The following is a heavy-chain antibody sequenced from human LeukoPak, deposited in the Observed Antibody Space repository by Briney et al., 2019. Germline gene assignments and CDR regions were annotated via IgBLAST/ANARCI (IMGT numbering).Heavy chain of an antibody. Sequence: GGSLRLSCAASGFTFSSYSMNWVRQAPGKGLEWVSSISSSSSYIYYADSVKGRSTISRDNAKNSLYLQMNSLRAEDTAVYYCARVRPAMVRGVYFDYWGQGTLVTVSS. V-gene: IGHV3-21*01. CDR1: GFTFSSYS. CDR3: ARVRPAMVRGVYFDY. J-gene: IGHJ4*02. CDR2: ISSSSSYI. D-gene: IGHD3-10*01.